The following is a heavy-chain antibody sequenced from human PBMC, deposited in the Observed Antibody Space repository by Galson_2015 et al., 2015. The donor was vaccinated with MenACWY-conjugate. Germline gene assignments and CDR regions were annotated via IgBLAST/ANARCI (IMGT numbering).Heavy chain of an antibody. CDR1: GGTFGSYV. Sequence: SVKVSCKASGGTFGSYVISWVRQAPGQGLEWMGRIIPTLDIGNYAQKFQGRVTITADRSTSTAYMELSSLRFEDTAVYYCAREGGLSWFRLYGMDVWGQGTTVTVSS. CDR2: IIPTLDIG. V-gene: IGHV1-69*04. J-gene: IGHJ6*02. D-gene: IGHD6-13*01. CDR3: AREGGLSWFRLYGMDV.